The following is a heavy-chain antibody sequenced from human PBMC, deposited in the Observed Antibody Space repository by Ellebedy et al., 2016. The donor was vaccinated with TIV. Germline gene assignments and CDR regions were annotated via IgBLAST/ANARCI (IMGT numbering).Heavy chain of an antibody. J-gene: IGHJ6*02. CDR2: ISSSSSYI. V-gene: IGHV3-21*01. CDR1: GFTFSSYS. Sequence: GESLKISXAASGFTFSSYSMNWVRQAPGEGLEWVSSISSSSSYIYYADSVKGRFTISRDNAKNTLYLQMNSLRAEDTAVYYCARDLWETTDYYYGMDVWGQGTTVTVSS. CDR3: ARDLWETTDYYYGMDV. D-gene: IGHD1-26*01.